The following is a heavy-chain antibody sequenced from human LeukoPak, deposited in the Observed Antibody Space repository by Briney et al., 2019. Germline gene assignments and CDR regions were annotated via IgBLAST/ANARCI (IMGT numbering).Heavy chain of an antibody. Sequence: GGSLRLSCAASGFTFSSYAMSWVRQAPGKGLEWVAVISFDGTYKYYADSVKGRFTISRDNSKNTLYLQMNSLRAEDTAVYYCAKVGPSLVRGLIRGGARYYYNYMDVWGKGTTVTISS. V-gene: IGHV3-30*04. CDR2: ISFDGTYK. CDR3: AKVGPSLVRGLIRGGARYYYNYMDV. CDR1: GFTFSSYA. D-gene: IGHD3-10*01. J-gene: IGHJ6*03.